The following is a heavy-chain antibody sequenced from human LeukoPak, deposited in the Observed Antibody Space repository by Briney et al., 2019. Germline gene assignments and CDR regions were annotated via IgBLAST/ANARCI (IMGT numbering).Heavy chain of an antibody. Sequence: SSVKVSCKASGGTFSSYAISWVRQAPGQGLEWMGGIIPIFGTANYAQKVQGRVTITADESTSTAYMELSNLRSEDTAVYYWARDKRANGGFDYWGQGTLVTVSS. J-gene: IGHJ4*02. CDR3: ARDKRANGGFDY. CDR2: IIPIFGTA. D-gene: IGHD7-27*01. V-gene: IGHV1-69*13. CDR1: GGTFSSYA.